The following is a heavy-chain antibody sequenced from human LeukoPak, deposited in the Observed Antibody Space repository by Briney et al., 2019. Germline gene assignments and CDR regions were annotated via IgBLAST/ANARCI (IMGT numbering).Heavy chain of an antibody. CDR1: GFSLSTSGVG. CDR3: AHRLVWGYYDSSGYPHHAFDI. V-gene: IGHV2-5*02. Sequence: SGPTLVKPTQTLTLTCTFSGFSLSTSGVGVGWIRQPPGKALEWLALIYWDDDKRYSPSLKSRLTITKDTSKNQVVLTMTNMDPVDTATYYCAHRLVWGYYDSSGYPHHAFDIWGQGTMVTVSS. J-gene: IGHJ3*02. CDR2: IYWDDDK. D-gene: IGHD3-22*01.